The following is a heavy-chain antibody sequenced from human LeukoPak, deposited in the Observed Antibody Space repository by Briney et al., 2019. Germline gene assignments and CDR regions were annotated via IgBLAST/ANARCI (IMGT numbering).Heavy chain of an antibody. CDR1: GCTSSSYS. J-gene: IGHJ4*02. Sequence: PGGSLRLSCAVSGCTSSSYSMNWVRQAPGKGLEWVSSISSGSSYIYYADSVKGRFTISRDNAKNSLYLQMNSLRAEDTAVYYCARVQGDSSGYSADYWGQGTLVTVSS. CDR2: ISSGSSYI. CDR3: ARVQGDSSGYSADY. V-gene: IGHV3-21*01. D-gene: IGHD3-22*01.